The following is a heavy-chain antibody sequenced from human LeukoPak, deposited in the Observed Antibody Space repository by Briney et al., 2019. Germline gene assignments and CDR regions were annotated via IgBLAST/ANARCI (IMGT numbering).Heavy chain of an antibody. D-gene: IGHD3-3*01. CDR3: AKVKALITIFGVVPPWGMDV. J-gene: IGHJ6*02. V-gene: IGHV3-23*01. Sequence: GGSLRLSCPGSGFTFSSYAMNWVRQAPGKGLEWVSTISGSGGSTYYADSVKGRFTISRDNSKNTLYLQMSSLRAEDTAVYYCAKVKALITIFGVVPPWGMDVWGQGTTVTVSS. CDR1: GFTFSSYA. CDR2: ISGSGGST.